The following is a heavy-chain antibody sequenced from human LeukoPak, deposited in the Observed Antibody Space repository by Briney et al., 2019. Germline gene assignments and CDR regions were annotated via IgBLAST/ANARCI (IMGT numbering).Heavy chain of an antibody. CDR2: ISSSGSTI. V-gene: IGHV3-48*03. CDR1: GFTFSSYE. J-gene: IGHJ4*02. CDR3: AREASYSSSWATFDY. Sequence: GGSLRLSCAASGFTFSSYEMNWVRQAPGKGLEWVSYISSSGSTIYYADSVKGRFTISRDNAKNSVYLQMNSLRAEDTAVYYCAREASYSSSWATFDYWGQGTLVTVSS. D-gene: IGHD6-13*01.